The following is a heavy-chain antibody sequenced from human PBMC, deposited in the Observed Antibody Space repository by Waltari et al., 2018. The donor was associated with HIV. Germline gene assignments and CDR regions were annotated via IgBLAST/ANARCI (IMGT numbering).Heavy chain of an antibody. CDR2: IWYDGSNK. D-gene: IGHD2-15*01. CDR3: ARDGEKYCSGGSCSHNWFDP. Sequence: QVQLVESGGGVVQPGRSLRLSCAASGFTFSSYGMHWVRQAPGKGLEWVAVIWYDGSNKYYADSVKGRFTISRDNSKNTLYLQMNSLRAEDTAVYYCARDGEKYCSGGSCSHNWFDPWGQGTLVTVSS. J-gene: IGHJ5*02. V-gene: IGHV3-33*01. CDR1: GFTFSSYG.